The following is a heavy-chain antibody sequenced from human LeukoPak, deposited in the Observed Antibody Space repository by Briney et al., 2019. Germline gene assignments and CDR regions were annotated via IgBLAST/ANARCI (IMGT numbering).Heavy chain of an antibody. CDR2: IKQDGSEK. D-gene: IGHD3-3*01. Sequence: GGSLRLSCAASGFTFSSYWMSWVRQAPGKGLEWVANIKQDGSEKYYVDSVKGRFTISRDNAKNSLYLQMNSLRAEDTAVYYCARDLRYYDFWSGYTFGYWGQGTLVTVSS. J-gene: IGHJ4*02. V-gene: IGHV3-7*01. CDR1: GFTFSSYW. CDR3: ARDLRYYDFWSGYTFGY.